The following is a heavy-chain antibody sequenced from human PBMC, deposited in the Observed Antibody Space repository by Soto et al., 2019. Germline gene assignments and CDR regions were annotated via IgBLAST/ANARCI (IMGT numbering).Heavy chain of an antibody. CDR3: ARLYYDYTLGGSFDP. V-gene: IGHV4-59*08. J-gene: IGHJ5*02. CDR1: GGSISSYH. CDR2: IYYSGST. Sequence: PSETLSHTCTFSGGSISSYHWSWIRQPPGKGLEWIGYIYYSGSTNYNPSLKSRVTISVDTSKNQFSLKLSSVTAADTAVYYCARLYYDYTLGGSFDPWGQGTLVTVSS. D-gene: IGHD3-16*01.